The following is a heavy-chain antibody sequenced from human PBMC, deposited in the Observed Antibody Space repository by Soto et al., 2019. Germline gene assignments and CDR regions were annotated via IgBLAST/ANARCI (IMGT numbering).Heavy chain of an antibody. Sequence: LKISCAASGFTFSTYWMSWVRQAPGKGLEWVANINQDGRAAWYVDSVKGRFTISRDNAKKSLYLQMNSLRLEDTAVYYCARDPPHAYGGNSAAFDIWGQGTMVTVSS. J-gene: IGHJ3*02. V-gene: IGHV3-7*01. D-gene: IGHD4-17*01. CDR1: GFTFSTYW. CDR3: ARDPPHAYGGNSAAFDI. CDR2: INQDGRAA.